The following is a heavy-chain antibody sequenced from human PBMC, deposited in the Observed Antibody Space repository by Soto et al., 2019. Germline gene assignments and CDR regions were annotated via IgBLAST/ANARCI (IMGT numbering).Heavy chain of an antibody. Sequence: ASVKVSCKASGYTFTGYYMHWVRQAPGQGLEWMGWINPNSGGTNYAQKFQGWVTMTRDTSISTAYMELSRLRSDDTAVYYCARGALGDCSSTSCSVGGDYYYMDVWGKGTTVTVSS. CDR2: INPNSGGT. D-gene: IGHD2-2*01. CDR3: ARGALGDCSSTSCSVGGDYYYMDV. CDR1: GYTFTGYY. V-gene: IGHV1-2*04. J-gene: IGHJ6*03.